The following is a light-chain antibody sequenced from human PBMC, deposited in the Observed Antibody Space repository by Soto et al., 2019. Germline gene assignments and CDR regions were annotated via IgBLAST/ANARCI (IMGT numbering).Light chain of an antibody. CDR2: EVA. V-gene: IGLV2-14*03. CDR3: DSYTNRSTYHV. J-gene: IGLJ1*01. CDR1: SSDVGGFDF. Sequence: ARSQTASVSGSPRHPLTLSCTGTSSDVGGFDFASWYQKHPGQVPRLLIYEVANWPSGVSNRFCGCKSGKTASLTICGLQAEDEADYYCDSYTNRSTYHVFGTGTKVTV.